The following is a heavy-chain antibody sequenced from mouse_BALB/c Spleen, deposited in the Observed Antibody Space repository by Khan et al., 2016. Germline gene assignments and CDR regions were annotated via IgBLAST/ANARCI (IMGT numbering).Heavy chain of an antibody. CDR3: ARFFDDYGLDY. Sequence: QIQLVQSGAELARPGASVKMSCKASGYTFTSYTMHWVKQRPGQGLEWIGYINPSSGYTNYNQKFKDKATLTADKSSSTAYMQLSSLTSEDSEVYYCARFFDDYGLDYWGQGTTLTVSS. J-gene: IGHJ2*01. D-gene: IGHD2-4*01. CDR2: INPSSGYT. CDR1: GYTFTSYT. V-gene: IGHV1-4*01.